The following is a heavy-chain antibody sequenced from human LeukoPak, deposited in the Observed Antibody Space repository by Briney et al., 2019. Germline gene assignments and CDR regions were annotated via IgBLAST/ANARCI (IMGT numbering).Heavy chain of an antibody. CDR2: TTGNGGST. J-gene: IGHJ4*02. CDR1: GFTFSSYA. V-gene: IGHV3-23*01. CDR3: AKGTLGYCRGLVCYPFDS. Sequence: PGGSLRLSCAASGFTFSSYAMNWVRQAPGKGMDWVSSTTGNGGSTYHAVSVKGRFTISRDNSKDTVFLQMNSLRADDTAVYYCAKGTLGYCRGLVCYPFDSWGQGTLVTVSS. D-gene: IGHD2-15*01.